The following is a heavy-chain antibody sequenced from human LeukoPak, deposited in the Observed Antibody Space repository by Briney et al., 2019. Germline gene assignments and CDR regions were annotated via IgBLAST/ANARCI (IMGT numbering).Heavy chain of an antibody. CDR3: AKAGYDILTGYYQNYYYYMDV. CDR1: GFTFSSYG. V-gene: IGHV3-23*01. Sequence: GGTLRLSCAASGFTFSSYGMSWVRQAPGKGLEWVSAISGSGGSTYYADSVKGRFTISRDNSKNTLYLQMNSLRAEDTAVYYCAKAGYDILTGYYQNYYYYMDVWGKGTTVTISS. D-gene: IGHD3-9*01. J-gene: IGHJ6*03. CDR2: ISGSGGST.